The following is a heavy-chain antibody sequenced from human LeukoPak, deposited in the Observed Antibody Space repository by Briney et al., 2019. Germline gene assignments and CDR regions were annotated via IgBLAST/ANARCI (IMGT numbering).Heavy chain of an antibody. CDR2: IKPDGSEK. V-gene: IGHV3-7*03. Sequence: GSLRLSCAASGFTFSNYWMSWVRQAPGKGLEWVANIKPDGSEKYYVDSVKGRFTISRDNAKNSLYLQMNSLRAEDTAVYYCVNGYCSGGSCYSDDWFDPWGQGTLVTVSS. J-gene: IGHJ5*02. D-gene: IGHD2-15*01. CDR1: GFTFSNYW. CDR3: VNGYCSGGSCYSDDWFDP.